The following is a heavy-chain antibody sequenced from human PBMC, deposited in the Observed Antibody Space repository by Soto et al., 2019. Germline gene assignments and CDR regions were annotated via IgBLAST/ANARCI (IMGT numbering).Heavy chain of an antibody. CDR1: GYTFTSYA. CDR3: GPQILWFGEVHNFDS. V-gene: IGHV1-3*01. Sequence: ASVKGSCKGFGYTFTSYAMHWVRQAPGQRLEWMGWINAGNGNTKYSQKFQGRVTITRDTPASTAYMELSSLRAEDTATFYCGPQILWFGEVHNFDSWGQGTLVTVSS. CDR2: INAGNGNT. D-gene: IGHD3-10*01. J-gene: IGHJ4*02.